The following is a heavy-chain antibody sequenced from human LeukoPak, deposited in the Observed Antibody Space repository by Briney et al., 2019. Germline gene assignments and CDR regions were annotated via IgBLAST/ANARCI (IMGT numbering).Heavy chain of an antibody. V-gene: IGHV3-49*04. Sequence: GGSLRLSCAASGFTFSTYSINWVRQAPGKGLEWVGFIRSKAYGGTTEYAASVKGRFTISRDDSKSIAYLQMNSLKTEDTAVYYCTRVTRYFDWLPGEDYWGQGTLVTVSS. J-gene: IGHJ4*02. D-gene: IGHD3-9*01. CDR1: GFTFSTYS. CDR2: IRSKAYGGTT. CDR3: TRVTRYFDWLPGEDY.